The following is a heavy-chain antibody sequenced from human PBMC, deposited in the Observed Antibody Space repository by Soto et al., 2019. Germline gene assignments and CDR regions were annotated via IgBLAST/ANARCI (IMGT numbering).Heavy chain of an antibody. D-gene: IGHD1-1*01. Sequence: PSETLSLTCTVYARSFSGYYWSWIRQPPGKGLEWIGEVIHTGRTNYNPSLKGRVTISVDTSKNQFSLNLSSVTAADTAVYYCARYNKSSDFPYYFGFWGQGTQVTVSS. CDR2: VIHTGRT. CDR1: ARSFSGYY. CDR3: ARYNKSSDFPYYFGF. V-gene: IGHV4-34*12. J-gene: IGHJ4*02.